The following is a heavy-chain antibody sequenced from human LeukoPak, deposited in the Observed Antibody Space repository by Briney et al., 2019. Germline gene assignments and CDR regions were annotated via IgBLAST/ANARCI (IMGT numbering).Heavy chain of an antibody. CDR3: AKVHYYDSIGYYYYHYAMDV. Sequence: PGGSLRLSCAASGFTFSNYAMTWVRQAPGKGLEWVSGISGSGGSTYYADSVKGRFTISRDNSKNTLYLEMNSLRAEDTAVYYCAKVHYYDSIGYYYYHYAMDVWGQGTTVTVSS. CDR1: GFTFSNYA. D-gene: IGHD3-22*01. V-gene: IGHV3-23*01. J-gene: IGHJ6*02. CDR2: ISGSGGST.